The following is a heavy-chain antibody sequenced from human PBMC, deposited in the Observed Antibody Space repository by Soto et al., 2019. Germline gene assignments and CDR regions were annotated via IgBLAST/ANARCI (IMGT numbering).Heavy chain of an antibody. D-gene: IGHD6-19*01. CDR2: INHSGST. J-gene: IGHJ4*02. CDR1: GGSFSGYY. CDR3: ASLAVAGGFDY. Sequence: SETLSLTCAVYGGSFSGYYWSWIRQPPGKGLEWIGEINHSGSTNYNPSLKSRVTISVDTSKNQFSLKLSSVTAADTAVYYCASLAVAGGFDYWGQGTLVTVS. V-gene: IGHV4-34*01.